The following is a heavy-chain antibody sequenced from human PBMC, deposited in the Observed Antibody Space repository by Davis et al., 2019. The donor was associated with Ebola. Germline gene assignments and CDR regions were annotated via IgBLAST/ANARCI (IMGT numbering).Heavy chain of an antibody. D-gene: IGHD3-10*01. J-gene: IGHJ4*02. CDR3: AKDLQYYYGSADY. CDR1: GFTFSDYY. CDR2: ISSSSSYT. Sequence: GGSLRLSCAASGFTFSDYYMSWIRQAPGKGLEWVSYISSSSSYTNYADSVKGRFTISRDNSKSTLYLQMNSLRAEDTAVYYCAKDLQYYYGSADYWGQGTLVTVSA. V-gene: IGHV3-11*05.